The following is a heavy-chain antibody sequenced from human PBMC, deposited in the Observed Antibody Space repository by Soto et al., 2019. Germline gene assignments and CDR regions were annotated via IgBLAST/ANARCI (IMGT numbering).Heavy chain of an antibody. V-gene: IGHV3-30-3*01. J-gene: IGHJ4*02. CDR3: ARFRSERPFDY. Sequence: WSLRLSCAASGLTFSRYTMHWVRQAPGKGLEWVAVISYDGNNKYYADSVKGRFTISRDNSKNTLSLQMNSLRPEDTAVYYCARFRSERPFDYWGQGTLVTVSS. CDR1: GLTFSRYT. CDR2: ISYDGNNK.